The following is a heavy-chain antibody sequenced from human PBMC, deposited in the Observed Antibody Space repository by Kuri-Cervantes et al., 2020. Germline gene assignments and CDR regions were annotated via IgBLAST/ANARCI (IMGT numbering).Heavy chain of an antibody. V-gene: IGHV3-30*18. CDR1: GFTFSSYG. CDR2: ISYDGSNK. Sequence: GGSLRLSCAASGFTFSSYGMHWVRQAPGKGLEWVAVISYDGSNKYYADSVKGRFTISRDNSKNTLYLQMDSLRAEDTAVYYCAKGGGITIFGVVMGGMDVWGQGTTVTVSS. D-gene: IGHD3-3*01. J-gene: IGHJ6*02. CDR3: AKGGGITIFGVVMGGMDV.